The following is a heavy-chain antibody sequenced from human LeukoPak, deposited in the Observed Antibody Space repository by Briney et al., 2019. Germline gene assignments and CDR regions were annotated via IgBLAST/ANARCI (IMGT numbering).Heavy chain of an antibody. CDR3: ARRYADHDVFDI. V-gene: IGHV4-31*03. CDR1: GGSISSGTYN. CDR2: IYYSGST. Sequence: SQTLSLTRTVSGGSISSGTYNWSWIRQHPGKGLEWIGYIYYSGSTYYNPSLKSRVSISVDTSKNQFSLKLSSVTAADTAVYYCARRYADHDVFDIWGQGTMVTVSS. D-gene: IGHD3-9*01. J-gene: IGHJ3*02.